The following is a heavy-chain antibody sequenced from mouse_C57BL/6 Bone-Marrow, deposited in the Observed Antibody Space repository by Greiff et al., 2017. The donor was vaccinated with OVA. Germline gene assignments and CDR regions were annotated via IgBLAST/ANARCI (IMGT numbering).Heavy chain of an antibody. CDR2: IWSGGST. CDR1: GFSLTSYG. CDR3: ARAYYGSSYWYFDV. D-gene: IGHD1-1*01. Sequence: VQLVESGPGLVQPSQSLSITCTVSGFSLTSYGVHWVRQSPGKGLEWLGVIWSGGSTDYNAAFISRLSISKDNSKSQVFFKMNSLQADDTAIYYCARAYYGSSYWYFDVWGTGTTVTVSS. V-gene: IGHV2-2*01. J-gene: IGHJ1*03.